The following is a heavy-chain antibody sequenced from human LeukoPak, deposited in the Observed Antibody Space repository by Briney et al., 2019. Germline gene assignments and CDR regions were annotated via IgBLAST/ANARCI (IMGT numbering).Heavy chain of an antibody. D-gene: IGHD6-19*01. CDR3: ARDSYSSGHTDDISSYWFDP. Sequence: GASVKVSCKASGGTFSSYAISWVRQAPGQGLEWMGGIIPIFGTANYAQKFQGRVTITADKSTSTAYMELSSLRSEDTAVYYCARDSYSSGHTDDISSYWFDPWGQGTLVTVSS. CDR1: GGTFSSYA. J-gene: IGHJ5*02. V-gene: IGHV1-69*06. CDR2: IIPIFGTA.